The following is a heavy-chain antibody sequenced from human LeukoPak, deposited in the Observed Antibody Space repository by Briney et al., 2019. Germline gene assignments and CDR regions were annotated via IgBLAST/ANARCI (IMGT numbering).Heavy chain of an antibody. CDR1: GFTFSSYG. CDR3: ARGGGLDV. V-gene: IGHV3-7*03. CDR2: INHNGNVN. Sequence: GGSLRLSCAASGFTFSSYGMNWARQAPGKGLEWVASINHNGNVNYYVDSVKGRFTISRDNAKNSLYLQMSNLRAEDTAVYFCARGGGLDVWGQGATVTVSS. J-gene: IGHJ6*02. D-gene: IGHD3-16*01.